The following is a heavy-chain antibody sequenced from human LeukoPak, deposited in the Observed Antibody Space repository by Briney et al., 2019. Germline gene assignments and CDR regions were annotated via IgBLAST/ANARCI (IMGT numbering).Heavy chain of an antibody. V-gene: IGHV3-23*01. CDR3: AKDQRMLELLDLLGTIDY. J-gene: IGHJ4*02. CDR1: GFTFSSYA. Sequence: GGSLRLSCAASGFTFSSYAMSWVRQAPGKGLEWVSAISGSGGSTYYADSVKGRFTISRDNSKNTLYLQMNSLRAEDTALYYCAKDQRMLELLDLLGTIDYWGQGTLVTVSS. CDR2: ISGSGGST. D-gene: IGHD1-26*01.